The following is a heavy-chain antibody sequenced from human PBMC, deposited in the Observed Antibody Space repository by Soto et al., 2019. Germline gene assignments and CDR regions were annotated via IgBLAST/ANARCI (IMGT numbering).Heavy chain of an antibody. CDR3: PIDGGRHHYDVTGYYFDD. CDR2: IIPIFGTP. CDR1: GGAFSSYS. J-gene: IGHJ4*02. D-gene: IGHD3-22*01. Sequence: QVQLVQSGAEVKKPGSSVKVSCKASGGAFSSYSITWVRQSPGQGLEWMGGIIPIFGTPNYEQKLQGRVTITADESTSTAYMELSSLRSEDTAVYYCPIDGGRHHYDVTGYYFDDWGQGTLVTVSS. V-gene: IGHV1-69*12.